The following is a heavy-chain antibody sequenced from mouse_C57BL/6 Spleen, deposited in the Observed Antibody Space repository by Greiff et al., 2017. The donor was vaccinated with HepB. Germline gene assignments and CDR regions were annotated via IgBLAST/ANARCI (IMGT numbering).Heavy chain of an antibody. J-gene: IGHJ1*03. CDR2: IHPNSGST. CDR3: ARSYYGSSPWYFDV. D-gene: IGHD1-1*01. CDR1: GYTFTSYW. V-gene: IGHV1-64*01. Sequence: VQLQQSGAELVKPGASVKLSCKASGYTFTSYWMHWVKQRPGQGLEWIGMIHPNSGSTNYNEKFKSKATLTVDKSSSTAYMQLSSLTSEDSAVYYCARSYYGSSPWYFDVWGTGTTVTVSS.